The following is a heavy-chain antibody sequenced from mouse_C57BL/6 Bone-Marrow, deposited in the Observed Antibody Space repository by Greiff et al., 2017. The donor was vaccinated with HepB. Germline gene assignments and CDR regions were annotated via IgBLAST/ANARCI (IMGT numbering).Heavy chain of an antibody. CDR1: GFNFTDYY. CDR3: GRGGGGVGWFAY. J-gene: IGHJ3*01. Sequence: VHVQQSGAELVKPGASVKLSCTASGFNFTDYYMHWVKQRTEQGLEWIGRIDPDDGETKYAPKFQGKATITADTSSTTAYLQLSSLTSEDAAVDYCGRGGGGVGWFAYWGQGTLVTVSA. CDR2: IDPDDGET. D-gene: IGHD1-1*02. V-gene: IGHV14-2*01.